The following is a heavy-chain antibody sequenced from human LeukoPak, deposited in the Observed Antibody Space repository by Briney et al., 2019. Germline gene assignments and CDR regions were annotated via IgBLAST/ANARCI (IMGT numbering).Heavy chain of an antibody. J-gene: IGHJ4*02. D-gene: IGHD3-10*01. CDR1: GYTFTSYG. CDR3: ARDKAYGSGSYYSEDFDY. Sequence: ASVKVSCKASGYTFTSYGISWVRQAPGQGLEWMGWISPYNGNTSYAQKLQGRVTMTTDTSTSTAYMELRSLRSDNTPVYYGARDKAYGSGSYYSEDFDYWGQGTLVTVSS. V-gene: IGHV1-18*01. CDR2: ISPYNGNT.